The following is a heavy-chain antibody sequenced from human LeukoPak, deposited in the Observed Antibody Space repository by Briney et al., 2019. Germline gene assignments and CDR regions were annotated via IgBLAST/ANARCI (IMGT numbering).Heavy chain of an antibody. Sequence: SQTLSLTCTVSGGSISSGDYYWSSIRQPPGKSLEWIGYIYYSGSTYYNPSLKSRVTISVDTSKNQFSLKLSSVTAPDTAVYYCARTRWGTRRRWWFDPSGQGTLVTVSS. CDR2: IYYSGST. V-gene: IGHV4-30-4*08. J-gene: IGHJ5*02. CDR3: ARTRWGTRRRWWFDP. CDR1: GGSISSGDYY. D-gene: IGHD1/OR15-1a*01.